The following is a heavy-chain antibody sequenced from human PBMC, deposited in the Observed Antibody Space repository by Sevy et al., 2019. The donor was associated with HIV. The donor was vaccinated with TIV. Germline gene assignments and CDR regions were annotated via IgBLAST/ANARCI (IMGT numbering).Heavy chain of an antibody. J-gene: IGHJ4*02. CDR1: GFTFSDYY. D-gene: IGHD3-22*01. Sequence: GGSLRLSCAASGFTFSDYYMSWIRQAPGKGLEWVSYISSTGSTIYYADSVKGRFTISRDNAKNSLYLQMNSLRAEDTAVYYCARGDDSSGYYVRVSDYWGQGTLVTVSS. CDR3: ARGDDSSGYYVRVSDY. CDR2: ISSTGSTI. V-gene: IGHV3-11*01.